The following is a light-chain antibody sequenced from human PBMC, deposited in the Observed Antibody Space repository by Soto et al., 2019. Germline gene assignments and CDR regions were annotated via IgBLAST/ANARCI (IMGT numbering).Light chain of an antibody. J-gene: IGKJ5*01. CDR2: GAS. CDR1: QSVSSSY. V-gene: IGKV3D-15*01. Sequence: DIVLTQSASTLSVSTGERATLSCRALQSVSSSYLAWYQQKPGQAPRLLIYGASNRATGIPDRFSGSGSGTEFTLTVGSLQSEDFAVYYCQQYNNWPRITFGQGTRLEIK. CDR3: QQYNNWPRIT.